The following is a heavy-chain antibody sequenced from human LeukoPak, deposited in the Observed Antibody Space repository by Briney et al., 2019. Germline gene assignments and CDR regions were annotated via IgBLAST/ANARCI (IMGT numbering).Heavy chain of an antibody. J-gene: IGHJ4*02. CDR3: ASFLKAMVTNFFDY. V-gene: IGHV4-39*01. CDR1: GGSISSSSYY. Sequence: PSETLSLICTVSGGSISSSSYYWGWIRQPPGKGLEWIGSIYYSGSTYYNPSLKSRVTISVDTSKNQFPLKLSSVTAADTAVYYCASFLKAMVTNFFDYWGQGTLVTVSS. D-gene: IGHD5-18*01. CDR2: IYYSGST.